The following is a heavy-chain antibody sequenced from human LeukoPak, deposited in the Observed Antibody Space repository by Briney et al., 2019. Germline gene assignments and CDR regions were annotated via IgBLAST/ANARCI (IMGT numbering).Heavy chain of an antibody. CDR2: ISSSSSYI. D-gene: IGHD2-21*02. V-gene: IGHV3-21*01. CDR3: ARGPNGCGGDCYLYYFDY. Sequence: GGSLRLSCAASGFTFSSYSMNWVRQAPGKGLEWVSSISSSSSYIYYADSVKGRFTISRDNAKNSLYLQMNSLRAEDTAVYYCARGPNGCGGDCYLYYFDYWGQGTLVTVSS. CDR1: GFTFSSYS. J-gene: IGHJ4*02.